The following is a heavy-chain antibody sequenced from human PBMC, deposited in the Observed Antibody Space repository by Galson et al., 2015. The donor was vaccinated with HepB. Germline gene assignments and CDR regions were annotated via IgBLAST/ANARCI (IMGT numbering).Heavy chain of an antibody. CDR3: ARTTVTTRANWFDP. CDR1: GGSISSYY. CDR2: IYYSGST. J-gene: IGHJ5*02. V-gene: IGHV4-59*01. D-gene: IGHD4-17*01. Sequence: ETLSLTCTVSGGSISSYYWSWIRQPPGKGLEWIGYIYYSGSTNYNPSLKSRVTISVDTSKNQFSLKLSSVTAADTAVYYCARTTVTTRANWFDPWGQGTLVTVSS.